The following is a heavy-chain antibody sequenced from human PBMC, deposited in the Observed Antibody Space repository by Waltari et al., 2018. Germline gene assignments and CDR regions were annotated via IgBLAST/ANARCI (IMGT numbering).Heavy chain of an antibody. V-gene: IGHV3-7*01. J-gene: IGHJ4*02. CDR1: GFTFSSSW. CDR2: IKQDGSEK. D-gene: IGHD2-15*01. Sequence: EVQLVESGGGLVQPGGSLRLSCAASGFTFSSSWMSWGRQAAGKGLEWVENIKQDGSEKYYVDSVKGRFTISRDNAKNSLYLQMNSLRAEDTAVYYCARDLITRCSFDYWGQGTLVTVSS. CDR3: ARDLITRCSFDY.